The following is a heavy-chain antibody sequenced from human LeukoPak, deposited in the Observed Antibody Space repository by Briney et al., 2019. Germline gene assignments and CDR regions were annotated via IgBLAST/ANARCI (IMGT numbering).Heavy chain of an antibody. CDR1: GFTFSSYG. CDR2: IRYDGSNK. D-gene: IGHD3-10*01. Sequence: PGGSLRLSCAASGFTFSSYGMHWVRQAPGKGLEWVTFIRYDGSNKYYADSVKGRFTVSRDNSKNTLYLQMNSLRAEDTAVYYCAKDRGELLFSPRAQDYWGQGTLVTVSS. J-gene: IGHJ4*02. CDR3: AKDRGELLFSPRAQDY. V-gene: IGHV3-30*02.